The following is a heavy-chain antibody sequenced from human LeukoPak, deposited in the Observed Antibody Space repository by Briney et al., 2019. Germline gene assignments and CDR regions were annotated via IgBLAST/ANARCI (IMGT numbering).Heavy chain of an antibody. CDR1: GFTFSDYR. CDR3: ARTTKYSFDI. CDR2: IKRDASEK. D-gene: IGHD2/OR15-2a*01. V-gene: IGHV3-7*04. J-gene: IGHJ3*02. Sequence: GGSLRLSCVASGFTFSDYRMSWVRQAPGKGLEWVAHIKRDASEKYYVDSVKGRFTISRDNAKNSLYLSMNSLRSEDTAVYYCARTTKYSFDIWGQGTMVTVSS.